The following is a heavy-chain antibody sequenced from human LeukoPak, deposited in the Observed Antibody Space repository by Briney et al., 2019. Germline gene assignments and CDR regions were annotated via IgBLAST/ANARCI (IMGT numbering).Heavy chain of an antibody. Sequence: PSETQSLTCAVYGGSFSGYYWSRIRQPPGKGLEWIGEINHSGSTNYNPSLKSRVTISVDTSKKQFSLKLSSVTAADTAVYYCARFLWFGGPFDPWGQGTLVTVSS. V-gene: IGHV4-34*01. CDR1: GGSFSGYY. CDR2: INHSGST. D-gene: IGHD3-10*01. J-gene: IGHJ5*02. CDR3: ARFLWFGGPFDP.